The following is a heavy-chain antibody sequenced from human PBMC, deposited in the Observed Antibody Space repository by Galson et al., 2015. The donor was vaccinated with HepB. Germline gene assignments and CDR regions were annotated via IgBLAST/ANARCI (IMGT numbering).Heavy chain of an antibody. D-gene: IGHD4-17*01. Sequence: QSGAEVKKPGESLKISCKASGYTFTNYWIGWVRQLPGKGLEWMGIIYPGDSDTRYSPSLQGHVTMSIDKSISTAFLQWGSLQASDTAMYYCARLDMTAVTTWFDYWGQGTLVSVSS. CDR3: ARLDMTAVTTWFDY. CDR2: IYPGDSDT. CDR1: GYTFTNYW. V-gene: IGHV5-51*01. J-gene: IGHJ4*02.